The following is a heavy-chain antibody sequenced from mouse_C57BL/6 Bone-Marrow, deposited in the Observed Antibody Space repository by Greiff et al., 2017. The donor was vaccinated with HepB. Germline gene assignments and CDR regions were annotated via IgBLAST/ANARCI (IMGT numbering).Heavy chain of an antibody. Sequence: QVQLQQPGAELVRPGTSVKLSCKASGYTFTSYWMHWVKQRPGQGLEWIGVIDPSDSYTNYNQKFKGKATLTVDTSSSTAYMQLSSLTSEDSAVYYCARWKGDDEGYAMDYWGQGTSVTVSS. J-gene: IGHJ4*01. V-gene: IGHV1-59*01. D-gene: IGHD2-2*01. CDR2: IDPSDSYT. CDR3: ARWKGDDEGYAMDY. CDR1: GYTFTSYW.